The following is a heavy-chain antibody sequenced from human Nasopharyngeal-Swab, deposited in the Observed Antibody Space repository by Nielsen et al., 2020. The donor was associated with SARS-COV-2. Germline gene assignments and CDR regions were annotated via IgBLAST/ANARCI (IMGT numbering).Heavy chain of an antibody. V-gene: IGHV4-59*01. CDR3: AREHREASYDFWSGYYDY. Sequence: WIRQPPGKGLEWIGSIYYSGSTNYNPSLKSRVTISVDTSKNQFSLKLSSVTAADTAVYYCAREHREASYDFWSGYYDYWGQGTLVTVSS. D-gene: IGHD3-3*01. CDR2: IYYSGST. J-gene: IGHJ4*02.